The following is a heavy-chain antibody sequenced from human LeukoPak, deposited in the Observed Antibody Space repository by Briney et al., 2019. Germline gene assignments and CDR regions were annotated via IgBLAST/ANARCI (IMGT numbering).Heavy chain of an antibody. V-gene: IGHV1-69*13. CDR3: ARTVVANYYYYYYMDV. CDR2: IIPIFGTA. Sequence: SVKVSCEASGGTFSSYAISWVRQAPGQGLEWMGGIIPIFGTANYAQKFQGRVTITADESTSTAYMELSSLRSEDTAVYYCARTVVANYYYYYYMDVWGKGTTVTVSS. D-gene: IGHD2-21*01. CDR1: GGTFSSYA. J-gene: IGHJ6*03.